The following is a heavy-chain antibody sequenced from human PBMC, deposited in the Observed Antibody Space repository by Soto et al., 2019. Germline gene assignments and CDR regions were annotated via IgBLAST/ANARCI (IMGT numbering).Heavy chain of an antibody. J-gene: IGHJ5*02. CDR1: GYSFTSYW. V-gene: IGHV5-51*01. CDR2: IYPGDSDT. D-gene: IGHD2-15*01. CDR3: ARRTDEIPYCSGGSCYWLGKDWFDL. Sequence: PGESLKISCKGSGYSFTSYWIGWVRQMPGKGLEWMGIIYPGDSDTRYSPSFQGQVTISADKSISTAYLQWSSLKASDTAMYYCARRTDEIPYCSGGSCYWLGKDWFDLWGKGTLVTVSS.